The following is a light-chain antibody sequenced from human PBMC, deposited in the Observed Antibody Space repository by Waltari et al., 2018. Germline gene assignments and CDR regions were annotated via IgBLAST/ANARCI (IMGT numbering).Light chain of an antibody. CDR2: GAS. V-gene: IGKV3-15*01. Sequence: EIVMTQSPATLSVSPGESATLSCRASQSVSSNLARYQQKPGQAPRLLIYGASTRATGIPARFSGSGSGTEFTLTISSLQSEDFAVYYCQQYNNWPLFGGGTKVEIK. CDR3: QQYNNWPL. CDR1: QSVSSN. J-gene: IGKJ4*01.